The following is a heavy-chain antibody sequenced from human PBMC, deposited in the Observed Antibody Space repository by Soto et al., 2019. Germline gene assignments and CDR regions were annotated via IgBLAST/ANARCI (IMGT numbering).Heavy chain of an antibody. D-gene: IGHD3-16*01. CDR2: ISYGGINQ. CDR1: GFPFSSFA. J-gene: IGHJ6*02. V-gene: IGHV3-30-3*01. Sequence: QVQLVESGVGVVLPGRSLRLSCAASGFPFSSFAIHWVRQAPGKGLEWVAVISYGGINQYYADSVKGRFTVSRDDSQNTVSLQMNSLIPEDTALYVFARDTSSEAYALYGMEAWGQGTTVTVS. CDR3: ARDTSSEAYALYGMEA.